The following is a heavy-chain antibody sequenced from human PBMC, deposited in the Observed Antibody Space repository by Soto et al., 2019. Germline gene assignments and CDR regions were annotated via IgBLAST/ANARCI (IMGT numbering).Heavy chain of an antibody. V-gene: IGHV1-69*13. D-gene: IGHD5-18*01. CDR1: GGTFSSYA. J-gene: IGHJ6*02. CDR2: IIPIFGTA. Sequence: SVKVSCKASGGTFSSYAISWVRQAPGQGLEWMGGIIPIFGTANYAQKFQGRVTITADESTSTAYMELSSLRSEDTAVYYCARNSGYSYGYPTPARNSYYYYYGMDVWGQGTTVTVSS. CDR3: ARNSGYSYGYPTPARNSYYYYYGMDV.